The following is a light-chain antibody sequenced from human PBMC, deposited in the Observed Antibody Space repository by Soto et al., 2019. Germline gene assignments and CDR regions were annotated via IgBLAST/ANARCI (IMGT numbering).Light chain of an antibody. V-gene: IGLV1-44*01. Sequence: QSVLTQPPSASGTPGQRVTISCSGSSSNIGSNTVNWYQQLPGTAPKLLIYSNNERPSGGRDRFSGSKSGTSASLAISGLESEDEAEYYCAAWDDSLNGSYVFGTGTKVTVL. CDR2: SNN. CDR1: SSNIGSNT. J-gene: IGLJ1*01. CDR3: AAWDDSLNGSYV.